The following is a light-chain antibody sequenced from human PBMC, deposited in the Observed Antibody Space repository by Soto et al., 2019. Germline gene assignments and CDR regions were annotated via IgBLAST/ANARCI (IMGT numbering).Light chain of an antibody. CDR1: SSNIGSNT. CDR3: AVWDDSLNGWV. Sequence: QSVLTQPPSASGTPGQRVTISCSGSSSNIGSNTVNWYQQLPGTAPKLLIYTNNRRPSGVPDRFSGSKSSTSASLAISGLQSEDEADYYCAVWDDSLNGWVFGGGTKLTVL. V-gene: IGLV1-44*01. J-gene: IGLJ3*02. CDR2: TNN.